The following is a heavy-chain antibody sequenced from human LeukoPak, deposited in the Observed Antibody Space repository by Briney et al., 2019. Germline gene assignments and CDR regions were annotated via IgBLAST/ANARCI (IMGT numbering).Heavy chain of an antibody. D-gene: IGHD3-10*01. Sequence: GGSLRLSCAASGFTFSSYAMHWVRQAPGKGLEWVAVISYDGSNKYYADSVKGRFTISRDNSKNTLYLQMNSLRAEDTAVYYCAKDWYYYGSGNYYMDVWGKGTTVTVSS. J-gene: IGHJ6*03. CDR2: ISYDGSNK. V-gene: IGHV3-30-3*01. CDR3: AKDWYYYGSGNYYMDV. CDR1: GFTFSSYA.